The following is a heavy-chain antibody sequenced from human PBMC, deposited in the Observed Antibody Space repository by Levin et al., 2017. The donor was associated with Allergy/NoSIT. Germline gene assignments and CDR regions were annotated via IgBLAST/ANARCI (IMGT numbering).Heavy chain of an antibody. CDR2: IYYSGST. J-gene: IGHJ6*03. V-gene: IGHV4-39*01. CDR1: GGSISSSSYY. CDR3: ASEVYYYMDV. Sequence: SETLSLTCTVSGGSISSSSYYWGWIRQPPGKGLEWIGSIYYSGSTYYNPSLKSRVTISVDTSKNQFSLKLSSVTAADTAVYYCASEVYYYMDVWGKGTTVTVSS.